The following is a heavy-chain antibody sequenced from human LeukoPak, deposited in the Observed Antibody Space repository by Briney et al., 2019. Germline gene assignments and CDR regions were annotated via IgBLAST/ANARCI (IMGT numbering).Heavy chain of an antibody. V-gene: IGHV1-8*01. Sequence: ASVKVSCKASGYTFTSYDINWVRQATGQGLEWMGWMNPNSGNTGYAQKFQGRVTMTRNTSISTAYMELSSLRSEDTAVYCCARGSGSYGIFDYWGQGTLVTVSS. CDR3: ARGSGSYGIFDY. CDR2: MNPNSGNT. D-gene: IGHD1-26*01. CDR1: GYTFTSYD. J-gene: IGHJ4*02.